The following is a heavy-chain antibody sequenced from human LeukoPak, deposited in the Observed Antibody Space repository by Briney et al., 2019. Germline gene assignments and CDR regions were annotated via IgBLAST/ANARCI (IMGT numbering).Heavy chain of an antibody. CDR2: ISGSGGST. J-gene: IGHJ3*02. CDR3: AKGGDSSSSYAFDI. D-gene: IGHD6-6*01. V-gene: IGHV3-23*01. CDR1: GFSFSNYA. Sequence: GGSLRLSCAASGFSFSNYAMSWVRQAPGKGLEWVSGISGSGGSTYYADSVKGRISISRDNSKNTLYLQMNSLRAEDTAVYYCAKGGDSSSSYAFDIWGQGTMVTVSS.